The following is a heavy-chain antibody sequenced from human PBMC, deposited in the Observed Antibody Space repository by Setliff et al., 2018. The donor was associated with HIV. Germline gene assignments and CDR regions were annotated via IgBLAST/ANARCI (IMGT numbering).Heavy chain of an antibody. V-gene: IGHV1-24*01. CDR1: GYTLTELS. CDR3: GAGGYQNAFDI. Sequence: ASVKVSCKVSGYTLTELSMHWVRQAPGKGLEWMGGFDPEDGETIYAQKFQGRVAMTEDTSTDTAYMELRSLRSDDTAVYYCGAGGYQNAFDIWGQGTMVTVSS. D-gene: IGHD3-22*01. CDR2: FDPEDGET. J-gene: IGHJ3*02.